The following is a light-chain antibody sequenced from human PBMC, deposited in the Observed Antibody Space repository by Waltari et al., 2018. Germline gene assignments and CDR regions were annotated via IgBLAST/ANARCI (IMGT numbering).Light chain of an antibody. Sequence: QSVLTQPPSASGTPGQRVTISCSGSSSNIGSNTVNWYQQFPGTSPRLLFYTNDQRPSGVPCRFSASRACTSASLAISGLRSEDEADYYCAAWDDSLNGQVFGGGTKLTVL. CDR1: SSNIGSNT. CDR2: TND. V-gene: IGLV1-44*01. J-gene: IGLJ3*02. CDR3: AAWDDSLNGQV.